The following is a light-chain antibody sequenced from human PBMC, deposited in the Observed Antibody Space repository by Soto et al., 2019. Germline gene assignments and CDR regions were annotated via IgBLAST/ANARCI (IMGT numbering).Light chain of an antibody. CDR3: QHYNSYSEA. J-gene: IGKJ1*01. V-gene: IGKV3-15*01. CDR2: DTS. Sequence: EIVLTQSPATLSVSPGERATLSCRASQSLSSNLAWYQQRPGQAPRLLIYDTSTRASDVPARFSGSGSGTEFTLTIASLQSEDFATYYCQHYNSYSEAFGQGTKVELK. CDR1: QSLSSN.